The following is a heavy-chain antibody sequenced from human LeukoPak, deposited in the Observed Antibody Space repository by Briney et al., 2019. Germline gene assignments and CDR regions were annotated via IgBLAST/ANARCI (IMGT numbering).Heavy chain of an antibody. CDR3: ATDSASGRPHGAFDI. Sequence: GGSLRLSCAASGFTFSSYGMSWVRQAPGKGLEWVSAISGSGGSTYYADSVKGRFTISRDNSKNTLYLQMNSLRAEDTAVYYCATDSASGRPHGAFDIWGQGTLVTVSS. J-gene: IGHJ3*02. V-gene: IGHV3-23*01. CDR1: GFTFSSYG. CDR2: ISGSGGST. D-gene: IGHD1-26*01.